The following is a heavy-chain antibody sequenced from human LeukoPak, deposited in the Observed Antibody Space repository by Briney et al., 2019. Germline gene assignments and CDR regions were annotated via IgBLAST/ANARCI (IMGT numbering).Heavy chain of an antibody. Sequence: GGSLRLSCAASGFTFSSYAMHWVRQAPGKGLEWVAVISYDGSNKYYADSVKGRFTISRDNSKNTLYLQMNSLRAEDTAVYYCARDRAPDYWGQGTLVTVSS. CDR2: ISYDGSNK. CDR1: GFTFSSYA. V-gene: IGHV3-30*04. CDR3: ARDRAPDY. J-gene: IGHJ4*02.